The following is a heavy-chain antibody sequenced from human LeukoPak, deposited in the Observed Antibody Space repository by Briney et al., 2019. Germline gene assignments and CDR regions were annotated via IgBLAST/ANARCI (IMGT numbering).Heavy chain of an antibody. Sequence: ASVKVSCKASGYTFRSYGISWMRQAPGQGLEWVGWISPNNGRTYYAEKVQGRVTLTTDTSTNTAYMELRSLTSDDTAVYYCARDGNDCSSTSCPVDYWGQGTLVTVSS. CDR1: GYTFRSYG. CDR3: ARDGNDCSSTSCPVDY. CDR2: ISPNNGRT. V-gene: IGHV1-18*01. J-gene: IGHJ4*02. D-gene: IGHD2-2*01.